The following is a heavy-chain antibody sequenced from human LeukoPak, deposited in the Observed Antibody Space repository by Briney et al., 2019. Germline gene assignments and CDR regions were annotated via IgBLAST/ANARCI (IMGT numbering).Heavy chain of an antibody. J-gene: IGHJ5*02. CDR1: GGSNNSYY. CDR3: ARKAPKKGWFDP. Sequence: SGPTLVKPSETLSLSCTVSGGSNNSYYWSWIRQPPGKGLEWIGYTHPSGNTNYSPSLKSRVTISIDMSRNQFSLKLSSVTAADTAVYYCARKAPKKGWFDPWAREPWSPSPQ. V-gene: IGHV4-4*09. CDR2: THPSGNT.